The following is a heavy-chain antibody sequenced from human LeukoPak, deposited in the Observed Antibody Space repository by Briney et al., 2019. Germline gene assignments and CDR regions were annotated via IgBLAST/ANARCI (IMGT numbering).Heavy chain of an antibody. V-gene: IGHV1-18*01. CDR1: GYTFTSYG. CDR2: ISAYNGNT. CDR3: ARDTQQWLVEIYYYYYGMDV. D-gene: IGHD6-19*01. Sequence: GASVKVSCKASGYTFTSYGISWVRQAPGQGLEWMGWISAYNGNTSYAQKLQGRVTMTTDTSTSTAYMELRSLRPDDTAVYYCARDTQQWLVEIYYYYYGMDVWGQGTTVTVSS. J-gene: IGHJ6*02.